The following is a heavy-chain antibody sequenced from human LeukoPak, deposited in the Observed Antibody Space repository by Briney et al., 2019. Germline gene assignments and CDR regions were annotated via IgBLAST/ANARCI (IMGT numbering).Heavy chain of an antibody. CDR2: IRYDGSNK. Sequence: PGGSLRLSCAASGFTFDDYAMHWVRQAPGKGLEWVAFIRYDGSNKYYADSVKGRFTISRDNSKNTLYLQMNSLRAEDTAVYYCAKDLGSSWFFDYWGQGTLVTVSS. CDR1: GFTFDDYA. CDR3: AKDLGSSWFFDY. D-gene: IGHD6-13*01. V-gene: IGHV3-30*02. J-gene: IGHJ4*02.